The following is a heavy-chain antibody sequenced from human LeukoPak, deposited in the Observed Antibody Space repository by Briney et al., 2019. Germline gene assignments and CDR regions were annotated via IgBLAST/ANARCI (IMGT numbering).Heavy chain of an antibody. V-gene: IGHV3-23*01. CDR1: GFTFSSFA. J-gene: IGHJ4*02. CDR3: AKEVWRGFDS. CDR2: ISGSGETT. D-gene: IGHD3-3*01. Sequence: GGSLRLSCAASGFTFSSFAMGWVRQAPGKGLEWVSVISGSGETTYYADSVKGRFTISRDNSKNTLYVEMNSLRADDTAVYFCAKEVWRGFDSWGQGTLVTVSS.